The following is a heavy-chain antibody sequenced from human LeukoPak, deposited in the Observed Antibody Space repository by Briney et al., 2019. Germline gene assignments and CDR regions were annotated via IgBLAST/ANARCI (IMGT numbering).Heavy chain of an antibody. CDR2: ISYDGSNK. CDR1: GFTFSSYG. D-gene: IGHD2-15*01. Sequence: GRSLRLSCAASGFTFSSYGMHWVRQAPGKGLEWVAVISYDGSNKYYADSVKGRFTISRDNSKNTLYLQMNSLRAEDTAVYYCAKVCGYCSGGRVDYWGQGTLVTVSS. V-gene: IGHV3-30*18. CDR3: AKVCGYCSGGRVDY. J-gene: IGHJ4*02.